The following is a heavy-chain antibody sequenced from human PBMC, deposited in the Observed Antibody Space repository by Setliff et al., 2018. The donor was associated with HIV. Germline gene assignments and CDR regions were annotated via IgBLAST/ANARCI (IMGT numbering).Heavy chain of an antibody. CDR1: GFTFSSYD. CDR3: ARRGIIGTSHYHGMGV. CDR2: IGTAGDT. D-gene: IGHD1-20*01. V-gene: IGHV3-13*01. Sequence: PGGSLRLSCAASGFTFSSYDMHWVRQATGKGLEWVSAIGTAGDTYYPGSVKGRFTISRDNSKNTLYLQMNSLRVEDTATYYCARRGIIGTSHYHGMGVWGQGTTVTVSS. J-gene: IGHJ6*02.